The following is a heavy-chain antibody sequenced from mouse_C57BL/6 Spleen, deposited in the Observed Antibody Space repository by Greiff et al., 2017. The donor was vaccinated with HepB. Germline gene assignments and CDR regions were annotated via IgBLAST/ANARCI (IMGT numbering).Heavy chain of an antibody. Sequence: EVQLQQSGPVLVKPGASVKMSCKASGYTFTDYYMNWVKQSHGKSLEWIGVINPYNGGTSYNQKFKGKATLTVDKSSSTAYMELNSLTSEDSAVYYCARRLTTVVENWDYWGQGTTLTVSS. CDR3: ARRLTTVVENWDY. CDR1: GYTFTDYY. D-gene: IGHD1-1*01. V-gene: IGHV1-19*01. J-gene: IGHJ2*01. CDR2: INPYNGGT.